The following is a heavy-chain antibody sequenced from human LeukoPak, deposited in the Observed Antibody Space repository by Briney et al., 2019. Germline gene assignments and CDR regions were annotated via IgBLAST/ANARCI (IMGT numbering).Heavy chain of an antibody. CDR2: FDPEDGET. CDR3: AAHIVVVTDPSFDY. J-gene: IGHJ4*02. Sequence: ASVKVSCKVSGYTLTELSMHWVRQAPGKGLEWMGGFDPEDGETLYAQKFRGRVTMTEDTSTDTAYMELSSLRFEDTAVYYCAAHIVVVTDPSFDYWGQGTLVTVSS. D-gene: IGHD2-21*02. V-gene: IGHV1-24*01. CDR1: GYTLTELS.